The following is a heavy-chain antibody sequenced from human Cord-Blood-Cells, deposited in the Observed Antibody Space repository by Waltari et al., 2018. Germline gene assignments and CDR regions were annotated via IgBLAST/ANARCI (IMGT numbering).Heavy chain of an antibody. CDR3: AADLCSSTSCYTPFDY. D-gene: IGHD2-2*02. CDR2: IVVGSGNT. J-gene: IGHJ4*02. V-gene: IGHV1-58*01. Sequence: QMQLVQSGPEVKKPGHSVKVSCKASGFTFTSSAVQWVRQARGQRLEWIGWIVVGSGNTNYAQKFQERVTITRDMSTSTAYMELSSLRSEDTAVYYCAADLCSSTSCYTPFDYWGQGTLVTVSS. CDR1: GFTFTSSA.